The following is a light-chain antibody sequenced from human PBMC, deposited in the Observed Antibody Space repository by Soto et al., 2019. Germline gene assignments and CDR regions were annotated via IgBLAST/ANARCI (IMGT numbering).Light chain of an antibody. CDR2: GNS. CDR1: SSNIGAGYD. Sequence: QPVLTQPPSVSGAPGQRVTISCTGSSSNIGAGYDVHWYQQLPGTAPKLLIYGNSNRPSGVPDRFSGSKSGTSASLAITGLQAEDEADYYCQSYDSTHEVVFGGGTKLTVL. J-gene: IGLJ2*01. CDR3: QSYDSTHEVV. V-gene: IGLV1-40*01.